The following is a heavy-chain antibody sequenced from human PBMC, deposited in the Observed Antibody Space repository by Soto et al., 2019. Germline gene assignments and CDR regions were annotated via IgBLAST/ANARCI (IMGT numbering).Heavy chain of an antibody. CDR1: GGSISRYC. V-gene: IGHV4-59*08. CDR3: ARHNYGSGSTYFDY. J-gene: IGHJ4*02. Sequence: SETLSLTCTVSGGSISRYCWSWIRQPPGKGLEWIGYIYYSGSTNYNPSLKSRVTISVDTSKNQFSLKLNSMTAADTAVYYCARHNYGSGSTYFDYWGQGTLVTSPQ. CDR2: IYYSGST. D-gene: IGHD3-10*01.